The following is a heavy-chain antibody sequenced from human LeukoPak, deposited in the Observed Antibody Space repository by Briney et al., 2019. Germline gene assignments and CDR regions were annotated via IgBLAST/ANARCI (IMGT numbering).Heavy chain of an antibody. CDR1: GYTFTGCY. CDR2: TNPSSGGT. J-gene: IGHJ4*02. D-gene: IGHD3-3*01. V-gene: IGHV1-2*06. CDR3: ARGAGEYYDFWSGYYSSGY. Sequence: ASVKVSCKASGYTFTGCYMHWVRQAPGQGLEWMGRTNPSSGGTNYAQKFQGRVTMTRDTSISTAYMELSRLRSDDTAVYYRARGAGEYYDFWSGYYSSGYWGQGTLVTVSS.